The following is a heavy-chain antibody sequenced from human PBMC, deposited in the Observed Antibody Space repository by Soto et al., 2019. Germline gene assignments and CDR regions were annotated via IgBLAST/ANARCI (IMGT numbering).Heavy chain of an antibody. CDR3: ARGGRQQLVRARGYFDY. CDR2: IYYSGST. CDR1: GGSISSYD. V-gene: IGHV4-59*01. D-gene: IGHD6-13*01. J-gene: IGHJ4*02. Sequence: PSETLSLTCTVSGGSISSYDWSWIRQPPGKGLEWIGYIYYSGSTNYNPSLKSRVTISVDTSKNQFSLKLSSVTAADTAVYYCARGGRQQLVRARGYFDYWGQGTLVTVSS.